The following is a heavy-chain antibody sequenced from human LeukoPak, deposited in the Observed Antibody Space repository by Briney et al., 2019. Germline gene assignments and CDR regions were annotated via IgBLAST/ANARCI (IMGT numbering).Heavy chain of an antibody. Sequence: GGSLRLSCAASGFTFSDYYMSWIRQAPGKGLEWVSYISSSGSTIYYADSVKGRFTISRGNAKNSLYLQMNSLRAEDTAVYYCARDRDGYIYYYYYYMDVWGKGTTVTVSS. D-gene: IGHD5-24*01. CDR2: ISSSGSTI. V-gene: IGHV3-11*01. J-gene: IGHJ6*03. CDR3: ARDRDGYIYYYYYYMDV. CDR1: GFTFSDYY.